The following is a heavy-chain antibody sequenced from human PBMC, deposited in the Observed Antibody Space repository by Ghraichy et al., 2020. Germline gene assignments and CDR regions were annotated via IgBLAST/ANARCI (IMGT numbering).Heavy chain of an antibody. D-gene: IGHD3-10*01. CDR3: ASEYYGSGSYHDY. J-gene: IGHJ4*02. Sequence: SVKVSCKASGGTFSSYAISWVRQAPGQGLEWMGRIIPILGIANYAQKFQGRVTITADKSTSTAYMELSSLRSEDTAVYYCASEYYGSGSYHDYWGQGTLVTVSS. V-gene: IGHV1-69*04. CDR2: IIPILGIA. CDR1: GGTFSSYA.